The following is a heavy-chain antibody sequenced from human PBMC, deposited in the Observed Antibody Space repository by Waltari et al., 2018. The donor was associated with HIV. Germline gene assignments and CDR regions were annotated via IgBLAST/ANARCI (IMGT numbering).Heavy chain of an antibody. D-gene: IGHD3-16*01. CDR3: ARSPFTNVASIRKLGWFDP. CDR1: HDSVTNTYYY. V-gene: IGHV4-39*01. J-gene: IGHJ5*02. Sequence: QVQLQESGPGLVKPSETLSIACIVSHDSVTNTYYYWAWLRQSPGMGLDWIGSLYYIGMPYYNPSLRSRVAMSLDTSRNQFSLNLTSVTVADTAFYYCARSPFTNVASIRKLGWFDPWGQGKLVTVSS. CDR2: LYYIGMP.